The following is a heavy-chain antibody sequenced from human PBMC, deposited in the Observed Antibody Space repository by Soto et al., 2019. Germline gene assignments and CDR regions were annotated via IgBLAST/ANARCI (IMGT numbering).Heavy chain of an antibody. D-gene: IGHD3-3*01. CDR3: ARGHYDFWSGYYYYYYGMDV. Sequence: GGSLRLSCAASGFTFSGYEMNWVRQAPGKGLEWVSYISSSGSTIYYADSVKGRFTISRDNAQNSLYLQMNSLRAEDTAVYYCARGHYDFWSGYYYYYYGMDVWGQGTTVTVSS. J-gene: IGHJ6*02. V-gene: IGHV3-48*03. CDR1: GFTFSGYE. CDR2: ISSSGSTI.